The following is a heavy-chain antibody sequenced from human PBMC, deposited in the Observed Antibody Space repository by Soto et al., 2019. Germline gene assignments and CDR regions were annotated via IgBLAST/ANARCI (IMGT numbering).Heavy chain of an antibody. Sequence: NPSETLSLTCTVSGGSISSGGYYWSWIRQHPGKGLEWIGYIYYSGSTYYNPSLKSRVTISVDTSKNQFSLKLSSVTAADTAVYYCARSVGCGGDCPRPLYFDYWGQGTLVTVSS. J-gene: IGHJ4*02. D-gene: IGHD2-21*02. CDR3: ARSVGCGGDCPRPLYFDY. CDR2: IYYSGST. V-gene: IGHV4-31*03. CDR1: GGSISSGGYY.